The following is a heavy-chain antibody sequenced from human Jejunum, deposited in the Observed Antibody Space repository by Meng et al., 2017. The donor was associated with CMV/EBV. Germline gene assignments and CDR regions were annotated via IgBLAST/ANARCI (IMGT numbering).Heavy chain of an antibody. CDR2: IPFDGNNE. V-gene: IGHV3-30*04. Sequence: SGFTFSSYAVHWVRQAPGKGLEWVAVIPFDGNNEHYADSVKGRFTISRDNSKNTLYLQVNSLRLEDTGVYYCARGTGSGSWLIDSWGQGTLVTVSS. D-gene: IGHD6-13*01. J-gene: IGHJ4*02. CDR3: ARGTGSGSWLIDS. CDR1: GFTFSSYA.